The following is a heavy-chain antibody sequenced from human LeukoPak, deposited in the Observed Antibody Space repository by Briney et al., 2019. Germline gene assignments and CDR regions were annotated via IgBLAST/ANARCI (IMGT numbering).Heavy chain of an antibody. V-gene: IGHV1-69*01. CDR1: XGXXXXXX. CDR2: XXXMFGXA. D-gene: IGHD2-21*02. J-gene: IGHJ4*02. Sequence: SVKVSCKASXGXXXXXXXXXVXXXXXQXXXXMXXXXXMFGXANYAQKFQGRVTITADESTSTAYMELSSLRSEDTAVYYCARDRPYTGDWRGFDYWGQGTLVTVSS. CDR3: ARDRPYTGDWRGFDY.